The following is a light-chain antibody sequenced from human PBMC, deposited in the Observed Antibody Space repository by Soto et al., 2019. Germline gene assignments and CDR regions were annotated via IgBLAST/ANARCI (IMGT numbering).Light chain of an antibody. CDR2: GAS. V-gene: IGKV3-20*01. Sequence: EIVLTQSPGTLSLSPGQRATLSCRASQRITNNFLAWFQQKPGLAPRLLIHGASTRASGVPDRFRGGGSGTDFVLTISRLEPEDFAVYFCQQYGRSPFTFGQGTKLQIK. CDR1: QRITNNF. CDR3: QQYGRSPFT. J-gene: IGKJ2*01.